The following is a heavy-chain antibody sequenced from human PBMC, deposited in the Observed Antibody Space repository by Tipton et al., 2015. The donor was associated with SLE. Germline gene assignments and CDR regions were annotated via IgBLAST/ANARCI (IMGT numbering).Heavy chain of an antibody. V-gene: IGHV1-69*01. CDR2: IIPSFGAA. Sequence: QSGAEVKKPGSSVKVSCKASGDTSSSFGISWVRQAPGQGLEWMGGIIPSFGAANYAQKFQDRVTITADESTSTAYMEMSSLRSEDTAVYYCARLSAAVTTVDYWGQGTLVTVSS. CDR1: GDTSSSFG. CDR3: ARLSAAVTTVDY. J-gene: IGHJ4*02. D-gene: IGHD4-17*01.